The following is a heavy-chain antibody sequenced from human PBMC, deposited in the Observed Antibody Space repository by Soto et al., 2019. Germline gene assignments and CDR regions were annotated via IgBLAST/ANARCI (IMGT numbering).Heavy chain of an antibody. V-gene: IGHV4-31*03. CDR2: ISRSGST. J-gene: IGHJ5*02. Sequence: PSETLSLTCTVSGGSISSATNYWTWIRQHPEKGLEWIGYISRSGSTYFSPSLKSRVSTSVDTSTNQFSLRLSSVTAADTAVYYCARQRPPRGPNYYSFSDFYHGVFDRWGQGTLVTVSS. CDR1: GGSISSATNY. D-gene: IGHD3-10*01. CDR3: ARQRPPRGPNYYSFSDFYHGVFDR.